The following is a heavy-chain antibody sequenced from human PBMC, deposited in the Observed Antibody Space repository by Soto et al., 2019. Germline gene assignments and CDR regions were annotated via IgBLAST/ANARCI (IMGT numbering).Heavy chain of an antibody. CDR1: GFTFSSYS. J-gene: IGHJ5*02. CDR2: ISSSSSYI. Sequence: EVQLVESGGGLVKPGGSLRLSCAASGFTFSSYSMNWVRQAPGKGLEWVSSISSSSSYIYYADSVKGRFTISRDNAKNSLYLKMNSLRAEDTAVYYCARAGYSGYVWFDPWGQGTLVTVSS. CDR3: ARAGYSGYVWFDP. V-gene: IGHV3-21*01. D-gene: IGHD5-12*01.